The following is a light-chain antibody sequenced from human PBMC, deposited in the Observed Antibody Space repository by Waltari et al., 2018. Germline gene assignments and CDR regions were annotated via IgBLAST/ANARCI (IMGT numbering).Light chain of an antibody. Sequence: QSVLTQPPSASGTPGQRVTISCSGSRSNIGSHYVYWYQQPPGTAPKLLIYRNNQRPSGVPDRFSGSKSGTSASLAISGLRSEDEADYYCAAWDDSLSGRVFGGGTKVTVL. V-gene: IGLV1-47*01. CDR1: RSNIGSHY. CDR3: AAWDDSLSGRV. CDR2: RNN. J-gene: IGLJ3*02.